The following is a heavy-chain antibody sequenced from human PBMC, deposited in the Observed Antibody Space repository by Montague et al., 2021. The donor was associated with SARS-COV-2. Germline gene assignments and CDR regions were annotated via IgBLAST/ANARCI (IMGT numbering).Heavy chain of an antibody. Sequence: SLTLSCAACGFTFGDHSMHWVRQAPGKGPEWISGITWDSGTLGYSDSVKGRFTISRDNAKNSLYLQMNSLRVEDTALYYCAKDFDYYDSSGHFDYWGQGTMVTVSS. D-gene: IGHD3-22*01. CDR1: GFTFGDHS. CDR3: AKDFDYYDSSGHFDY. V-gene: IGHV3-9*01. CDR2: ITWDSGTL. J-gene: IGHJ4*02.